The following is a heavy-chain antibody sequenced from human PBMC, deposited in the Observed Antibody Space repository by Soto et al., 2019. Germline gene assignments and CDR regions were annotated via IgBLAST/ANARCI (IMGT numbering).Heavy chain of an antibody. D-gene: IGHD6-13*01. V-gene: IGHV3-13*01. CDR2: IGTAGDT. CDR1: GVTFSSYD. Sequence: GGSLRLSCAASGVTFSSYDLHWVRQATGKVLEWVSAIGTAGDTYYSGSVKGRFTISRDNAKNSLYLQMNSLRAEDTAVYYCARDYSSNLNRFEPWGQGTRVTISS. CDR3: ARDYSSNLNRFEP. J-gene: IGHJ5*02.